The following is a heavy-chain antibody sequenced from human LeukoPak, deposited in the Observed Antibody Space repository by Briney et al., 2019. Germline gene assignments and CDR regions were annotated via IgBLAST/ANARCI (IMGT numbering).Heavy chain of an antibody. CDR2: MNPNSGNT. V-gene: IGHV1-8*03. CDR1: GYTFTSYD. J-gene: IGHJ6*03. D-gene: IGHD3-10*01. Sequence: ASVKVSCKASGYTFTSYDINWVRQATGQGLEWMGWMNPNSGNTGYAQKFQGRVTITRNTSISTAYMELSSLRSEDTAVYYRARGLLRPYYYYYYMDVWGKGTTVTVSS. CDR3: ARGLLRPYYYYYYMDV.